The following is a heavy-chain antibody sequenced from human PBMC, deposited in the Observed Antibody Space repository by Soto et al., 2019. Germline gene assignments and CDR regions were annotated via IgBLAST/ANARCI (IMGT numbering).Heavy chain of an antibody. CDR1: GFTFDDYA. CDR3: ARDYARGWCQF. J-gene: IGHJ4*02. D-gene: IGHD2-8*02. CDR2: INWNSGSI. Sequence: EVQLVESGGGLVQPGRSLRLSCAASGFTFDDYAMHWVRQVPGKGLEWVSGINWNSGSIGYGDSVKGRFAISRDNATNTVYLQMNRLRPEDTGVYYCARDYARGWCQFWGQGTLVTVSS. V-gene: IGHV3-9*01.